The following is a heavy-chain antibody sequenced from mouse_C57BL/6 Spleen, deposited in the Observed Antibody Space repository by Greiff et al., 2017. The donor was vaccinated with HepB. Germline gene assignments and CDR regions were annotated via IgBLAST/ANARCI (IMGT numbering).Heavy chain of an antibody. V-gene: IGHV5-12*01. CDR1: GFTFSDYY. CDR3: ARGDYLYAMDY. D-gene: IGHD2-4*01. CDR2: ISNGGGST. Sequence: EVHLVESGGGLVQPGGSLKLSCAASGFTFSDYYMYWVRQTPEKRLEWVAYISNGGGSTYYPDTVKGRFTISRDNAKNTLYLPMSRLKSEDTAMYYCARGDYLYAMDYWGQGTSVTVSS. J-gene: IGHJ4*01.